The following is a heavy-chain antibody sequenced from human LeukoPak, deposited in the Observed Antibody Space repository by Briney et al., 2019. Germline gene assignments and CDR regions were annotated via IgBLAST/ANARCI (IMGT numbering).Heavy chain of an antibody. CDR3: AKLFGSSSPFDY. J-gene: IGHJ4*02. V-gene: IGHV3-9*01. D-gene: IGHD6-6*01. CDR2: ISWNSGSI. Sequence: GGSLRLSCAASGFTFDDYAMHWVRQAPGKGLEWVSGISWNSGSIGYADSVKGRFTISRDNSKNTLYLQMNSLRAEDTAVYYCAKLFGSSSPFDYWGQGTLVTVSS. CDR1: GFTFDDYA.